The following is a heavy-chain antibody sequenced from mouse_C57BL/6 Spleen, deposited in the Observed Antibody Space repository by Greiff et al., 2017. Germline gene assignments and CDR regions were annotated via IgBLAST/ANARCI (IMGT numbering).Heavy chain of an antibody. J-gene: IGHJ4*01. D-gene: IGHD2-2*01. Sequence: EVQLQQSGPELVKPGASVKIPCKASGYTFTDYNMDWVKQSHGKSLEWIGDINPNNGGTIYNQKFKGKATLTVDKSSSTAYMELRSLTSEDTAVYYCAREGSTMVTTGPYYYAMDYWGQGTSVTVSS. V-gene: IGHV1-18*01. CDR3: AREGSTMVTTGPYYYAMDY. CDR2: INPNNGGT. CDR1: GYTFTDYN.